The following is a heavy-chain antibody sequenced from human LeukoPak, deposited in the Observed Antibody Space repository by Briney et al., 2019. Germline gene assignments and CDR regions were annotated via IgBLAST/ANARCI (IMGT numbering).Heavy chain of an antibody. J-gene: IGHJ4*02. V-gene: IGHV1-2*02. CDR2: INPNSGGT. CDR1: GYTFTGYY. CDR3: ARGITMVRGVIMAPGY. D-gene: IGHD3-10*01. Sequence: ASVKVSCKASGYTFTGYYMHWVRQAPGQGLEWMGWINPNSGGTNYAQKFQGRVTMTGDTSISTAYMELSRLRSDDTAVYYCARGITMVRGVIMAPGYWGQGTLVTVSS.